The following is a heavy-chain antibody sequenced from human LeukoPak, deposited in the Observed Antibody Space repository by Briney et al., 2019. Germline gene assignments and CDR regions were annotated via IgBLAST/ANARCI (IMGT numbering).Heavy chain of an antibody. CDR3: ARESGYVLPADY. J-gene: IGHJ4*02. Sequence: ASVNVSCKTSGYTFTSYGISWVRQAPGQGLEWMGWISAYNGNTNYAPKLQGRVTMTTDTSTSTAYMELRSLRSDDTAVYYCARESGYVLPADYWGQGTLVTVSS. V-gene: IGHV1-18*01. CDR1: GYTFTSYG. CDR2: ISAYNGNT. D-gene: IGHD5-12*01.